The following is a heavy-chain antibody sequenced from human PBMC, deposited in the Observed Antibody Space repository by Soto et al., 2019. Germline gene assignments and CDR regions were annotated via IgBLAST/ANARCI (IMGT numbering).Heavy chain of an antibody. CDR1: GGSISSGDYY. Sequence: SETLSLTCTVSGGSISSGDYYWSWIRQPPGKGLEWIGYIYYSGSTYYNPSLKSRVTISVDTSKNQFSLKLSSVTAADTAVYYCARVGSDCISTSCYYDYYYGMDVWGQGTTVTVSS. J-gene: IGHJ6*02. V-gene: IGHV4-30-4*01. D-gene: IGHD2-2*01. CDR3: ARVGSDCISTSCYYDYYYGMDV. CDR2: IYYSGST.